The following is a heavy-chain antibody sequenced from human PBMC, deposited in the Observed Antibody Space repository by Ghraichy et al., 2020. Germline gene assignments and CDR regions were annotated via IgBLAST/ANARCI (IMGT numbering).Heavy chain of an antibody. CDR1: GFTFSSYW. V-gene: IGHV3-7*01. CDR2: IKQDGSEK. Sequence: GGSLRLSCAASGFTFSSYWMSWVRQAPGKGLEWVANIKQDGSEKYYVDSVKGRFTISRDNAKNSLYLQMNSLRAEDTAVYYCARMYYDFWSEPWGNAFDIWGQGTMVTVSS. J-gene: IGHJ3*02. D-gene: IGHD3-3*01. CDR3: ARMYYDFWSEPWGNAFDI.